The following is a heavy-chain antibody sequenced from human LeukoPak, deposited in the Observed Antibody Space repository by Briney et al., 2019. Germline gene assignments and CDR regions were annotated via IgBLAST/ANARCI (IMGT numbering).Heavy chain of an antibody. D-gene: IGHD1-26*01. CDR2: INSDGSST. Sequence: GGSLRLSCAASGFTFSSYWMHWVRQAPGKGLVWVSRINSDGSSTSYADSVKGRFTISRDNSKNTLYLQMNSLRAEDTAVYYCAKDQEVVGPSGFDYWGQGTLVTVSS. J-gene: IGHJ4*02. CDR3: AKDQEVVGPSGFDY. CDR1: GFTFSSYW. V-gene: IGHV3-74*01.